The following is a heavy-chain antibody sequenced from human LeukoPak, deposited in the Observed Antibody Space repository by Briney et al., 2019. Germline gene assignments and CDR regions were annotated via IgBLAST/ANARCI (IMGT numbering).Heavy chain of an antibody. Sequence: PGGSLRLSCAASGFTFSSYAMSWVRQAPVKGLEWVSAISGSGGSTYYADSVKGRFTISRDNSKNTLYLQMNSLRAEDTAVYYCAKDVLLWFGELHDAFDIWGQGTMVTVSS. CDR3: AKDVLLWFGELHDAFDI. CDR2: ISGSGGST. D-gene: IGHD3-10*01. V-gene: IGHV3-23*01. J-gene: IGHJ3*02. CDR1: GFTFSSYA.